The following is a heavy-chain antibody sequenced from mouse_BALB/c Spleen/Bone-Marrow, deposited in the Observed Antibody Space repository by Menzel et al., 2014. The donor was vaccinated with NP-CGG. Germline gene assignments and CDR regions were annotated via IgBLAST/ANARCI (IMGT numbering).Heavy chain of an antibody. D-gene: IGHD2-2*01. CDR2: IWAGGST. CDR3: ARDWLRRAMDY. V-gene: IGHV2-9*02. J-gene: IGHJ4*01. CDR1: GFSLTSYG. Sequence: VKLMESGPGLVAPSQSLSITCTVSGFSLTSYGVHWVRQPPGKGLEWLGVIWAGGSTNYNSALMSRLSISKDNSKSQVFLKMNSLQTDDTAMYYCARDWLRRAMDYWGQGTSVPVSS.